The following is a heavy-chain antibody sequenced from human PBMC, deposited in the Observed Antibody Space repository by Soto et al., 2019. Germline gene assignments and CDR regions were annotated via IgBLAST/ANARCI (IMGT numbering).Heavy chain of an antibody. Sequence: QVQLVQSGAEVKKRGSSVTVSGKASGGTFGNSAISWVRQSPGQGLEWMGGLIPIFSTPDYAQKFQGRVTITADESTTTAYMELTSLKSEDTAVYYCARDKDRQQLGGNYYSGIDVWGQGTTVTVSS. D-gene: IGHD2-15*01. CDR1: GGTFGNSA. V-gene: IGHV1-69*12. J-gene: IGHJ6*02. CDR3: ARDKDRQQLGGNYYSGIDV. CDR2: LIPIFSTP.